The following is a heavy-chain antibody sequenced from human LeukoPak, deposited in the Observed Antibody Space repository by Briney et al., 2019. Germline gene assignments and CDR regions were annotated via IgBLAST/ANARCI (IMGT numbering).Heavy chain of an antibody. V-gene: IGHV3-66*01. J-gene: IGHJ4*02. Sequence: GGSLRLSCAASGFTFSSYSMNWVRQAPGKGLEWVSVIYSGGSTYYADSVKGRFTISRDNSKNTLYLQMNSLRAEDTAVYYCARGSRGYYYDFDYWGQGTLVTVSS. CDR3: ARGSRGYYYDFDY. CDR2: IYSGGST. CDR1: GFTFSSYS. D-gene: IGHD3-22*01.